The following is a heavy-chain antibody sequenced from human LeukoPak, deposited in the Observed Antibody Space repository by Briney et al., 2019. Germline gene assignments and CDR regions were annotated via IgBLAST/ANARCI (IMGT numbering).Heavy chain of an antibody. Sequence: ASVKVSCKASGGTFSSYAISWVRQAPGQGLEWMGGIIPIFGTANYAQKFQGRVTITADKSTSTAYMELSSLRSEDTAVYYCASRGSCSGGSCYSDYYYMDVWGKGTTVTVSS. J-gene: IGHJ6*03. CDR2: IIPIFGTA. V-gene: IGHV1-69*06. D-gene: IGHD2-15*01. CDR3: ASRGSCSGGSCYSDYYYMDV. CDR1: GGTFSSYA.